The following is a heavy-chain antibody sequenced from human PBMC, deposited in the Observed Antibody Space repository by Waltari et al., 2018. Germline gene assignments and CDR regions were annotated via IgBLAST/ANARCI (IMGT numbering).Heavy chain of an antibody. CDR1: GGSISSYY. CDR2: IYYCGST. V-gene: IGHV4-59*01. D-gene: IGHD5-18*01. Sequence: QVQLQESGPGLVKPSETLSLTCTVLGGSISSYYWSWIRQPPGKGLAWIGYIYYCGSTNYNPTLKSRVTRSVDTAKNQYALKLRSVTAADTAVYYCAGDRGGYSEGERYVDYWGQGTLVTVSS. CDR3: AGDRGGYSEGERYVDY. J-gene: IGHJ4*02.